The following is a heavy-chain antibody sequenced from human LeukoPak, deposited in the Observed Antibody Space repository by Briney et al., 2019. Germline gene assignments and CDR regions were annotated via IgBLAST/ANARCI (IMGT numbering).Heavy chain of an antibody. CDR3: AREGQWLPDWFDP. CDR1: GDSISGYY. J-gene: IGHJ5*02. CDR2: IHYSGST. V-gene: IGHV4-59*01. D-gene: IGHD6-19*01. Sequence: SETLSLTCTVSGDSISGYYWLWIRQPPGQGLEWIGYIHYSGSTNYNPSLKGRVTISLDMSKNQFSLKLNSMTAADTAVYYCAREGQWLPDWFDPWGQGTLVTVSS.